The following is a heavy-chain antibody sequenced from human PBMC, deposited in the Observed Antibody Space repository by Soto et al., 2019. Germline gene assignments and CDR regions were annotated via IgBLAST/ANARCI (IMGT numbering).Heavy chain of an antibody. CDR2: IYYSGST. CDR1: GGSISSGGYY. CDR3: ARGAARGFDY. D-gene: IGHD2-15*01. Sequence: PSETLSLTCTVSGGSISSGGYYWSWIRQHPGKGLEWIGYIYYSGSTYHNPSLKSRVTISVDTSKNQFSLKLSSVTAADTAVYYCARGAARGFDYWGQGTLVTVSS. V-gene: IGHV4-31*03. J-gene: IGHJ4*02.